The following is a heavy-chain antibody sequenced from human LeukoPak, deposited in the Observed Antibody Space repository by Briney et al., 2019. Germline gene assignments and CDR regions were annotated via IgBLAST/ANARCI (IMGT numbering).Heavy chain of an antibody. J-gene: IGHJ4*02. D-gene: IGHD3-22*01. Sequence: ASVKVSCKVSGYTLTELSMHWVRQAPGKGLEWMGGFDPEDGETIYAQKFQGRVTMTEDTSTDTAYMELSSLRSEDTAVYYCATGRNYYDSSGYYYVGYWGQGTLVTVSS. CDR3: ATGRNYYDSSGYYYVGY. CDR1: GYTLTELS. CDR2: FDPEDGET. V-gene: IGHV1-24*01.